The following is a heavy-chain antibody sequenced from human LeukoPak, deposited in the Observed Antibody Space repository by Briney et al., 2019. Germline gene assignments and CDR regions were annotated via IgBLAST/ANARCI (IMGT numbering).Heavy chain of an antibody. CDR2: IYYTGTT. Sequence: SETPSLTRTVPGDSLSHSYWSLLRQPPGEGLGWIGYIYYTGTTNYNPSLKSRVTISLDTSKNQFTLKLSSVTAADTAVYYCARDNPVTRGFDSFDIWGQGTMVTVSS. J-gene: IGHJ3*02. CDR1: GDSLSHSY. V-gene: IGHV4-59*01. CDR3: ARDNPVTRGFDSFDI. D-gene: IGHD1-14*01.